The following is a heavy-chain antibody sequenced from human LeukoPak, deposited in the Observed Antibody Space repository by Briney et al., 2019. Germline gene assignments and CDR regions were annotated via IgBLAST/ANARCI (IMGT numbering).Heavy chain of an antibody. CDR1: GGSISSYY. Sequence: SETPSLTRTVSGGSISSYYWSWIRQPPGKGLEWIGYIYYSGSTNYNPSLKSRVTISVDTSKNQFSLKLSSVTAADTAVYYCARVRRGYSSGCYFDYWGQGTLVTVSS. J-gene: IGHJ4*02. CDR2: IYYSGST. V-gene: IGHV4-59*01. D-gene: IGHD6-19*01. CDR3: ARVRRGYSSGCYFDY.